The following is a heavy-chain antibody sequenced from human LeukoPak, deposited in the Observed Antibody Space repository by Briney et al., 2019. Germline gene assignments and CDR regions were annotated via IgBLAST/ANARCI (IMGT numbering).Heavy chain of an antibody. D-gene: IGHD6-19*01. CDR1: GGTFSSYA. CDR2: IIPIFGTA. J-gene: IGHJ3*02. CDR3: ARGFRDSIAVAGPGAFDI. V-gene: IGHV1-69*13. Sequence: ASVKVSCKASGGTFSSYAISWVRQAPGQGLEWMGGIIPIFGTANYAQKFQGRVTITADESTSTAYMELSSLRSEDTAVYYCARGFRDSIAVAGPGAFDIWGQGTMVTVSS.